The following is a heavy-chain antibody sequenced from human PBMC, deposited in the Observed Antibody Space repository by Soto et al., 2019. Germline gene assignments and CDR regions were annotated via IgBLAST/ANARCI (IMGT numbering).Heavy chain of an antibody. CDR1: GGSVSSGSYY. D-gene: IGHD5-18*01. CDR2: IYYSGST. V-gene: IGHV4-61*01. J-gene: IGHJ4*02. CDR3: ARISGYSYGLPPYFDY. Sequence: QVQLQESGPGLVKPSETLSLTCTVSGGSVSSGSYYWSWIRQPPGKGLEWIGYIYYSGSTNYNPSLKNRVTISVDTSKNQFSLKLSSVTAADTAVYYCARISGYSYGLPPYFDYWGQGTLVTLSS.